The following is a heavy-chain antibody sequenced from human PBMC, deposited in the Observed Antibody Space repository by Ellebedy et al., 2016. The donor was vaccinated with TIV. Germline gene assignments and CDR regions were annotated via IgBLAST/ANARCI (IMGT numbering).Heavy chain of an antibody. Sequence: GGSLRLXCAESGFTVNSIYMSRVRQAPGKGLECVSVIYSGGTTYYADSVKGRFTLSRDNSKNTVFLEMNSLRAEDTGVYYCARDLTTARGVIEYWGQGALVTVSS. J-gene: IGHJ4*02. CDR2: IYSGGTT. CDR3: ARDLTTARGVIEY. D-gene: IGHD3-10*01. V-gene: IGHV3-53*01. CDR1: GFTVNSIY.